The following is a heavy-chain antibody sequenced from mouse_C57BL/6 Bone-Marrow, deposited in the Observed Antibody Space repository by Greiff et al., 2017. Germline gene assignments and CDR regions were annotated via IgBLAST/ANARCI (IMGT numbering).Heavy chain of an antibody. V-gene: IGHV5-16*01. D-gene: IGHD1-1*01. Sequence: EVKLVESEGGLVQPGSSMKLSCTASGFTFSDYYMAWVRQVPEKGLEWVANINYDGSSTYYLDSLKSRFIISRDNAKNILYLQMSSLKSEDTATYYCSREQYYYASSYGYAMDYWGQGTSVTVSS. CDR3: SREQYYYASSYGYAMDY. J-gene: IGHJ4*01. CDR1: GFTFSDYY. CDR2: INYDGSST.